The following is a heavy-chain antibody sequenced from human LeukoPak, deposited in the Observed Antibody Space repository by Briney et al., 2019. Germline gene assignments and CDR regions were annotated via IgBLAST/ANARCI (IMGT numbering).Heavy chain of an antibody. V-gene: IGHV1-69*04. CDR2: IIPILGIA. CDR3: ASTPLGYGGNLEYFQH. D-gene: IGHD4-23*01. Sequence: SVKVSCKASGGTFSSYAISWVRQAPGQGLEWMGRIIPILGIANYAQKFQGRVMITADKSTSTAYMELSSLRSEDTAVYYCASTPLGYGGNLEYFQHWGQGTLVTVSS. CDR1: GGTFSSYA. J-gene: IGHJ1*01.